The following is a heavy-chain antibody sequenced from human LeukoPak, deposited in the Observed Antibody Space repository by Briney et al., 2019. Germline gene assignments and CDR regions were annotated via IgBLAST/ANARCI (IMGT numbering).Heavy chain of an antibody. CDR3: AREEYSSDWYGHDS. CDR1: GGSISSSSYY. Sequence: SETLSLTCTVSGGSISSSSYYWGWIRQPPGKGLEWIGSIYYTGTTFDNPSLKSRVTLSVDTSKNQFSLRLTSVTAADTAFYYCAREEYSSDWYGHDSWGQGTLVTVSS. J-gene: IGHJ4*02. D-gene: IGHD6-13*01. V-gene: IGHV4-39*07. CDR2: IYYTGTT.